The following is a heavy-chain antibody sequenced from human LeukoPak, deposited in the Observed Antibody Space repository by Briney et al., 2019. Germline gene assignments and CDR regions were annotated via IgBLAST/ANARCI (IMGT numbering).Heavy chain of an antibody. CDR3: ARGGYDILTGYYKLDY. CDR2: IYSDGST. Sequence: GGSLRLSCAASGFTVSSNHMSWVRQAPGKGLEWVSMIYSDGSTYYADSVKGRFTISRDNSKNTLDLQMNSLRAEDTAVYYCARGGYDILTGYYKLDYWGQGTLVTVSS. CDR1: GFTVSSNH. V-gene: IGHV3-66*01. J-gene: IGHJ4*02. D-gene: IGHD3-9*01.